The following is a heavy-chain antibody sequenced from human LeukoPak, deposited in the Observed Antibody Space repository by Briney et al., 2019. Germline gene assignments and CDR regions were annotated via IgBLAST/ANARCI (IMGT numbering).Heavy chain of an antibody. D-gene: IGHD3-22*01. CDR2: ISSSSSYI. V-gene: IGHV3-21*01. J-gene: IGHJ3*02. Sequence: GGSLRLSCAASGFIFSSYSMNWVRQAPGKGLEWVSSISSSSSYIYYADSVKGRFTISRDNAKNSLYLQMNSLRAEDTAVYYCARGTMEDSSGYFDAFDIWGQGTMVTVSS. CDR3: ARGTMEDSSGYFDAFDI. CDR1: GFIFSSYS.